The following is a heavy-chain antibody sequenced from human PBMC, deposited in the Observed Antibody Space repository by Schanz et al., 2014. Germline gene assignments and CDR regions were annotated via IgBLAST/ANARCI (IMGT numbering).Heavy chain of an antibody. J-gene: IGHJ4*02. Sequence: VQLLDSRGGLVQPGGSLRLSCAASGFTFSTYAMSWVRQAPGKGLEWVAVISYDGSNKYYADSVKGRFTISRDNSKNTLYLQMNTLRAEDTAVYYCARDRGYCSGGSCLTFDYWGQGTLVTVSS. CDR3: ARDRGYCSGGSCLTFDY. CDR2: ISYDGSNK. CDR1: GFTFSTYA. D-gene: IGHD2-15*01. V-gene: IGHV3-30-3*01.